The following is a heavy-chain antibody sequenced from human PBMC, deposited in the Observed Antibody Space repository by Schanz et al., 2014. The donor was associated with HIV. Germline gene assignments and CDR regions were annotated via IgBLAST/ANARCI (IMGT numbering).Heavy chain of an antibody. CDR1: GFTFNNYG. D-gene: IGHD3-22*01. Sequence: QVQLVESGGGVVQPGRSLRLSCAASGFTFNNYGMHWVRQAPGKALEWVAVISHDGTNKFYAGSVKDRFTISRDNAKNTLYVQIRSLRNEDTAVYYCVKGERIGYRIEVTGPTFDYWGQGTLVTVSS. CDR3: VKGERIGYRIEVTGPTFDY. CDR2: ISHDGTNK. V-gene: IGHV3-30*19. J-gene: IGHJ4*02.